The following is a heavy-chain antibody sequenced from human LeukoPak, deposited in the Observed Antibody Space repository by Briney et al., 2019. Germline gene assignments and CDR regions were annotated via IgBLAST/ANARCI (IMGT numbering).Heavy chain of an antibody. Sequence: SETLSLTCTVSGGSISSYYWSWIRQPPGKGLEWIGYIYYSGSTNYQPSLKSRVTMSLNTSKNQFSLKLSSVTAADTAIYYCASHSATWYFQLWGQGNPVSVSS. CDR2: IYYSGST. D-gene: IGHD6-13*01. CDR1: GGSISSYY. CDR3: ASHSATWYFQL. V-gene: IGHV4-59*01. J-gene: IGHJ1*01.